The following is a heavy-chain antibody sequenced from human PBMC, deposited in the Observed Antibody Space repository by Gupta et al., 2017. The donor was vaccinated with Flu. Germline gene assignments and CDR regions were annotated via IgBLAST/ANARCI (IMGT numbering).Heavy chain of an antibody. D-gene: IGHD3-10*01. J-gene: IGHJ5*02. V-gene: IGHV1-3*01. CDR2: INAGIQKI. CDR3: ARSSFYGSGSLVSFDP. Sequence: YALDWVRQAPGQRLEWMGWINAGIQKIRYSQNFQGRVTITRDASANTAYMELSSLKTEDTATYYCARSSFYGSGSLVSFDPWGQGTLVTVSS. CDR1: YA.